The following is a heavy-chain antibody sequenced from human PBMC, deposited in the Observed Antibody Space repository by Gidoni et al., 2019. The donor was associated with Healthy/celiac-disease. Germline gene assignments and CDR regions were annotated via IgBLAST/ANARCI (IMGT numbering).Heavy chain of an antibody. CDR3: ASIPYYYDSSGYYEYYFDY. J-gene: IGHJ4*02. CDR2: ISSSGITI. Sequence: EVQLVESGGGLVQTGGSLSISGAASGCTFSSYEMNWVRQAPGKGLEWVSYISSSGITIYYADSVKGRFTISRDNANNSLYLQMNSLRAEDTAVYYCASIPYYYDSSGYYEYYFDYWGQGTLVTVSS. V-gene: IGHV3-48*03. CDR1: GCTFSSYE. D-gene: IGHD3-22*01.